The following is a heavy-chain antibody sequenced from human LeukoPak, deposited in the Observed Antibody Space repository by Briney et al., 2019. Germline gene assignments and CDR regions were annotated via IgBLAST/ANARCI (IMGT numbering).Heavy chain of an antibody. Sequence: GGSLRLSCAASGFTFSSYWMSWVRQAPGKGLEWVANIEHDGSEKNYVDSVKGRFTISRDNAKNSLYLQMNSLRAEDTAVYYCATDRPGSYFDYWGQGTLVTVSS. CDR1: GFTFSSYW. D-gene: IGHD1-26*01. V-gene: IGHV3-7*01. CDR3: ATDRPGSYFDY. CDR2: IEHDGSEK. J-gene: IGHJ4*02.